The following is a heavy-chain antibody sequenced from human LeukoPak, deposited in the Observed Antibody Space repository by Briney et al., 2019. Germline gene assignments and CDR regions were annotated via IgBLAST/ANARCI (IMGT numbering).Heavy chain of an antibody. CDR2: MNPNSGNT. CDR3: ARAAVARRPLGY. Sequence: GASVKVSCKASGYTFTSYDINWVRQATGQGLEWMGWMNPNSGNTGYAQKFQGRVTMTRNTSISTAYMELSSLRSEDTAVYYCARAAVARRPLGYWGQGTLATVSS. CDR1: GYTFTSYD. V-gene: IGHV1-8*01. J-gene: IGHJ4*02. D-gene: IGHD6-19*01.